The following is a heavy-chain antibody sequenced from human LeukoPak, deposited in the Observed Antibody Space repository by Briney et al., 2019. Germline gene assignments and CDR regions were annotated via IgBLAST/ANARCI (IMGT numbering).Heavy chain of an antibody. CDR1: GFIFNSYA. CDR3: ARGVPSGVDYFDY. D-gene: IGHD2-15*01. Sequence: GRSLRLSCAASGFIFNSYAIHWVRQAPGKGLDWVAFISYDGSIKYYADSVKGRFTISRDNSKNTLYLQMNSLRAEDTAVYYCARGVPSGVDYFDYWGQGTLVTVSS. V-gene: IGHV3-30-3*01. CDR2: ISYDGSIK. J-gene: IGHJ4*02.